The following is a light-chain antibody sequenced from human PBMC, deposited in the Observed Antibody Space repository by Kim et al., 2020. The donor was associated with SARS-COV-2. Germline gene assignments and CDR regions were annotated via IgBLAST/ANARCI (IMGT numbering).Light chain of an antibody. V-gene: IGKV1-12*01. J-gene: IGKJ2*01. CDR3: QQADTFPYT. CDR1: QGVSSW. CDR2: ASS. Sequence: SASVGDRVTISCRASQGVSSWVAWYQQKPGKAPRLLLYASSSLRSGVSPRFSGSGSGTDFTLTISTVQPEDFATYYCQQADTFPYTFGQGTKLEI.